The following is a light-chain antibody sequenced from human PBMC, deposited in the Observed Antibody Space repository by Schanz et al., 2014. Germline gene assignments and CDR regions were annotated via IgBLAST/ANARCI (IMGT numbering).Light chain of an antibody. CDR2: DAS. CDR1: QDISNY. V-gene: IGKV1-33*01. CDR3: QQFDNLPLT. J-gene: IGKJ5*01. Sequence: IQLTQSPSSLSASVGDRVTITCQASQDISNYLNWYQQKPGKAPKLLIYDASNLQIGVPSRFSGRGSGTDFTFTISSLQPEDVATYFCQQFDNLPLTFGQGTRLEIK.